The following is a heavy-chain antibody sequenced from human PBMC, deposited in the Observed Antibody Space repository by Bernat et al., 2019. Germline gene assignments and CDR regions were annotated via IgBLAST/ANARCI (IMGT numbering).Heavy chain of an antibody. D-gene: IGHD6-6*01. CDR1: GGSISSSSYY. CDR3: ARRVLAARQGFDY. J-gene: IGHJ4*02. Sequence: QLQLQESGPGLVKPSETLSLTCTVSGGSISSSSYYWGWIRQPPGKGLEWIGSIYYSGSTYYNPSLKSRVTISVDTSKNQFSLKLSSVTAADTAVYYCARRVLAARQGFDYWGQGTLVTVSS. V-gene: IGHV4-39*01. CDR2: IYYSGST.